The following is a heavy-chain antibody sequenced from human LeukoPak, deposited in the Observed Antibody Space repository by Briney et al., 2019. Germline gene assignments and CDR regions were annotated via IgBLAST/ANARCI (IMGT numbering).Heavy chain of an antibody. V-gene: IGHV1-46*01. D-gene: IGHD3-22*01. CDR2: INPSGGST. J-gene: IGHJ5*02. CDR3: ARESDDSSGYYNNWIDP. CDR1: GYTFTGYY. Sequence: ASVKVSCKASGYTFTGYYMHWVRQAPGQGLEWMGIINPSGGSTSYAQKFQGRVTMTRDTSTSTVYMELSSLRSEDTAVYYCARESDDSSGYYNNWIDPWGQGTLVTVSS.